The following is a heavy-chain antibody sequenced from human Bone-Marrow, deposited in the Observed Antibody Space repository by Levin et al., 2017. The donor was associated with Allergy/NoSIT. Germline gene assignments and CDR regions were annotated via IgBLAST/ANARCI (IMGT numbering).Heavy chain of an antibody. D-gene: IGHD2-2*03. CDR2: IKQDGGEK. Sequence: GESLKISCAASGFTFSSHWMSWVRQAPGKGLEWVANIKQDGGEKYYVDSVKGRFTISRDNAKNSLYLQMNSLRDEDTAVYYCVRDGYWTPGTKFESVGDYWGQGILVTVSS. CDR3: VRDGYWTPGTKFESVGDY. V-gene: IGHV3-7*01. CDR1: GFTFSSHW. J-gene: IGHJ4*02.